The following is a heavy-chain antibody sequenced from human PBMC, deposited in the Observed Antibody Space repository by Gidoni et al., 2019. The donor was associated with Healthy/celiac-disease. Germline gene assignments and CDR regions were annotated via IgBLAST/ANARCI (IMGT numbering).Heavy chain of an antibody. CDR3: AKDQSFRGWYLFQH. CDR2: ISGSGGST. J-gene: IGHJ1*01. Sequence: EVQLLESGGGLVQPGGSLSLSCAASGFTFSSYALSWVRQAPGKGLEWVSAISGSGGSTYYADSVKGRFTISRDNSKNTLYLQMNSLRAEDTAVYYCAKDQSFRGWYLFQHWGQGTLVTVSS. CDR1: GFTFSSYA. V-gene: IGHV3-23*01. D-gene: IGHD6-19*01.